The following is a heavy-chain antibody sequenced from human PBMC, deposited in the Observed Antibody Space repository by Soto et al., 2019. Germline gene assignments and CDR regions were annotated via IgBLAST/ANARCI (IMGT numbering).Heavy chain of an antibody. CDR2: TSGDNGNT. Sequence: QIQLVQSGAEVKKPGASVKVSCKASGYTFTTYGISWVRQAPGQGLEWMGWTSGDNGNTNYAQKFQGRVTMSTDTPTSTAYMELRSLRSDDTAMYYCARESISMIVVVTQYYQYGMDVWGQGTTVTVSS. V-gene: IGHV1-18*01. CDR3: ARESISMIVVVTQYYQYGMDV. D-gene: IGHD3-22*01. CDR1: GYTFTTYG. J-gene: IGHJ6*02.